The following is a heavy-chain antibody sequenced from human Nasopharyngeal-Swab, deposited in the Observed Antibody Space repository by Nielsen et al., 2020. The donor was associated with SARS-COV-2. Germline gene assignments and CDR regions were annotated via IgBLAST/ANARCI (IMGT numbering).Heavy chain of an antibody. CDR2: IKQDGTEK. J-gene: IGHJ5*02. V-gene: IGHV3-7*03. Sequence: GALKISCAASGFTFSNSWMTWVRPAPGKGLEWVANIKQDGTEKYSVDSVKGRFTISRDNAKNSLFLQMNSLRAEDTAVYYCARRLGYCSSTSCYARFDPWGQGTLVTVSS. CDR3: ARRLGYCSSTSCYARFDP. D-gene: IGHD2-2*01. CDR1: GFTFSNSW.